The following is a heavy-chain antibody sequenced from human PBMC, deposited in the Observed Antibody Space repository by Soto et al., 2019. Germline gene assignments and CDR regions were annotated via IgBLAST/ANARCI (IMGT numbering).Heavy chain of an antibody. Sequence: SQTLSLTCAISGDSVSTNSATWNWIRKSPSRGLEWLGRTYYRSKWGNDYAVSVKSRISINPDTSKNQFSLQLNSVTPEDTAMYYCARNVHGDAFDFWGQGTMVTVSS. CDR2: TYYRSKWGN. CDR1: GDSVSTNSAT. V-gene: IGHV6-1*01. J-gene: IGHJ3*01. CDR3: ARNVHGDAFDF.